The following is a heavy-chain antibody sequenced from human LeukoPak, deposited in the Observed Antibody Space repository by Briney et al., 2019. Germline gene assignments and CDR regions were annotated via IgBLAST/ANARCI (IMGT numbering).Heavy chain of an antibody. Sequence: PGGSLRLSCAASGFTFSSYWMSWVRQAPGKGLEWVANIKQDGSEKYYVDSVKGRFTISRDNAKNSLYLQMNSLRAEDTAIYYCARDKNYYDSSGRRKVTDYWGQGTLVTVSS. CDR2: IKQDGSEK. D-gene: IGHD3-22*01. V-gene: IGHV3-7*01. CDR1: GFTFSSYW. CDR3: ARDKNYYDSSGRRKVTDY. J-gene: IGHJ4*02.